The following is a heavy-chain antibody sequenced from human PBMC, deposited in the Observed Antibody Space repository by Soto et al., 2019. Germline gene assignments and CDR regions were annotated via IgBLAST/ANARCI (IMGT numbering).Heavy chain of an antibody. Sequence: QVQLQESGPGLVKPSGTLSLTCAVSSGSISSSNWWSWVRQPPGKGLEWIGDIYHSGSTNYNPSLNSRVTTSINKSKNQCTLKLSSVTAADTAVYYCASLIAATSYWGQGTLVTVSS. CDR3: ASLIAATSY. J-gene: IGHJ4*02. V-gene: IGHV4-4*02. CDR2: IYHSGST. D-gene: IGHD6-13*01. CDR1: SGSISSSNW.